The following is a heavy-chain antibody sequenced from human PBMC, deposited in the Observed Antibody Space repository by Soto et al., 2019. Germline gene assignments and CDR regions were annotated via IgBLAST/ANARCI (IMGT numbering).Heavy chain of an antibody. CDR3: ARYCSGWSRDY. J-gene: IGHJ4*02. CDR2: ISSSSSQR. Sequence: EVHLVESGGGLVRPGGSLRLSCAASGFAFGECSMNWVRQAPGKGLQWVSSISSSSSQRYYADSVQGRFTISRDNAKKSLYLEMNSRRAEDTAVYYCARYCSGWSRDYWGQGTLVYVSS. CDR1: GFAFGECS. D-gene: IGHD6-19*01. V-gene: IGHV3-21*01.